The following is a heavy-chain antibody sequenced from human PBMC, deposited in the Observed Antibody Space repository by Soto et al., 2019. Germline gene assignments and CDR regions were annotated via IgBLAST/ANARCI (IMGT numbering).Heavy chain of an antibody. J-gene: IGHJ1*01. D-gene: IGHD2-2*01. CDR3: ATYCSSPSCRSY. V-gene: IGHV3-7*05. Sequence: GGSLRLSCVASGFTFSDYWMTWVRQAPGKGLEWVANIKEDGSEKYYGDSVKGRFSISRDNAANSLYLQLKYLGAEDTAVYYCATYCSSPSCRSYWGQGTLVTFSS. CDR1: GFTFSDYW. CDR2: IKEDGSEK.